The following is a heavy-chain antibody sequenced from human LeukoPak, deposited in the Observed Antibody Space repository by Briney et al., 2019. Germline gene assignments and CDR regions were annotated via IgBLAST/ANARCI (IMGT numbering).Heavy chain of an antibody. CDR3: ARVAGHYYDSSGNYYYYCLDV. Sequence: SDTLSLTCPVSGDSISNYYWSWIRQPPGKGLAWMGYIYFGGNTNYNPSLMSRVTMSVDTSKNQVSLKLGSVTAADTARYYCARVAGHYYDSSGNYYYYCLDVWGQGTTVTVSS. J-gene: IGHJ6*02. V-gene: IGHV4-59*07. D-gene: IGHD3-22*01. CDR2: IYFGGNT. CDR1: GDSISNYY.